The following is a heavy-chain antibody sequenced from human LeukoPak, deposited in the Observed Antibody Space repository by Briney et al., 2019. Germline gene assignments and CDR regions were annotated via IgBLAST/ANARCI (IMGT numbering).Heavy chain of an antibody. D-gene: IGHD3-9*01. CDR2: IIPIFGTA. J-gene: IGHJ4*02. CDR1: GGTFSSYA. CDR3: ARVHHDISTGPYYFDY. Sequence: ASVKVSCKASGGTFSSYAISWVRQAPGQGLEWMGGIIPIFGTANYAQKFQGRVTITADESTSTAYMELSSLRSEDTAVYYCARVHHDISTGPYYFDYWGQGTLVTVSS. V-gene: IGHV1-69*13.